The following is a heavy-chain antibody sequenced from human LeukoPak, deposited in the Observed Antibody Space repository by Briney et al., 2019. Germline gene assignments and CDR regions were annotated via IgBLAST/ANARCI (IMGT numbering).Heavy chain of an antibody. Sequence: PGGSLRPSCAASRFNFSSYAMNWVRQAPGKGLEWVSGISGSGDSTYYADSVKGRLTISRDNSKKTLYLQMNGLRAEDTAVYYCAKGWALWFGHGPDAFDIWGQGTKVTVSP. V-gene: IGHV3-23*01. J-gene: IGHJ3*02. D-gene: IGHD3-10*01. CDR1: RFNFSSYA. CDR3: AKGWALWFGHGPDAFDI. CDR2: ISGSGDST.